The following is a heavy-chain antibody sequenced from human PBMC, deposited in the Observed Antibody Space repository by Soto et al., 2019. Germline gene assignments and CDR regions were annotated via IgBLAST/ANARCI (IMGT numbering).Heavy chain of an antibody. D-gene: IGHD3-16*02. CDR3: AKALGELSPESFDY. J-gene: IGHJ4*02. Sequence: QVQLVESGGGVVQPGRSLRLSCAASGFTFSSYAMHWVRQAPGKGLEWVAIMSYDGNNQYYADSVKGRFTISRDNFKNTLHPQMNSLRAEDPAVYYCAKALGELSPESFDYWGQGILVTVSS. V-gene: IGHV3-30*18. CDR1: GFTFSSYA. CDR2: MSYDGNNQ.